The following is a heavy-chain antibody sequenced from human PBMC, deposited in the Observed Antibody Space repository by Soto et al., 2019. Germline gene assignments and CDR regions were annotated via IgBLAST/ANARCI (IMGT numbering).Heavy chain of an antibody. CDR3: ARAPKVSGSAQTRPDF. Sequence: PSETLSLTGSLYSGSLSGYYWSWIRQPPGKGLEWIGEISPSGTTNYSPSLKSRVSISVDTSKNQFSLNLTSLTAADTAVYYCARAPKVSGSAQTRPDFWGQGSLVTVS. V-gene: IGHV4-34*01. CDR1: SGSLSGYY. CDR2: ISPSGTT. D-gene: IGHD6-6*01. J-gene: IGHJ4*02.